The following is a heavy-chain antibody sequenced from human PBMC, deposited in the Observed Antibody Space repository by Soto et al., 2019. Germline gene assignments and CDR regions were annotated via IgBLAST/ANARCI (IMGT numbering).Heavy chain of an antibody. V-gene: IGHV4-4*07. J-gene: IGHJ5*02. D-gene: IGHD3-22*01. CDR3: AKGRGFYSDNYFDP. Sequence: PSEPLSLTCSVSLDSIINSYWTWTRQPAGKGLEWIGHIYSSGNANYNPSLKSRVTMSLDTSKNQFSLSLKSVTAADTAIYYCAKGRGFYSDNYFDPWGQGTQVTVSS. CDR1: LDSIINSY. CDR2: IYSSGNA.